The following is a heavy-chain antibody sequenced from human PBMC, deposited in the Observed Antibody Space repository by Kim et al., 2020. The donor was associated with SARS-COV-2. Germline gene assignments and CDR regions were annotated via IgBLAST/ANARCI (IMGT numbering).Heavy chain of an antibody. CDR2: INHSGST. D-gene: IGHD6-13*01. J-gene: IGHJ4*02. V-gene: IGHV4-34*01. CDR3: ARVAYIAPVNY. CDR1: GGSFRGYY. Sequence: SETLSLTCAVYGGSFRGYYCSWIRQPPGKGLEWIGEINHSGSTNYNPSLKSRVTISVDTSKNQFSLKLSSVTAADTAVYYCARVAYIAPVNYWGQGTLVTVSS.